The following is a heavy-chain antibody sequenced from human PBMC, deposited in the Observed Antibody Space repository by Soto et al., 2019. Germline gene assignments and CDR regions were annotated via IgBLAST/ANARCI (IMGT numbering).Heavy chain of an antibody. CDR1: GFTFDDYA. CDR3: AKVSVRGDAFDI. D-gene: IGHD4-17*01. Sequence: GGSLRLSCAASGFTFDDYAMHWVRQAPGKGLEWVSGISWNSGSIGYADSVKGRFTISRDNAKNSLYLQMNSLRAEDTALYYCAKVSVRGDAFDIWGQGTMVTVSS. J-gene: IGHJ3*02. V-gene: IGHV3-9*01. CDR2: ISWNSGSI.